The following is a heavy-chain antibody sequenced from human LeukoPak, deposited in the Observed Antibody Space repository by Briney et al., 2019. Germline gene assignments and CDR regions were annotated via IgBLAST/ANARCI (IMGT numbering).Heavy chain of an antibody. CDR3: ARQAPGSTYCYYYYGMDV. V-gene: IGHV3-30-3*01. CDR1: GFTFSSYA. CDR2: ISYDGSNK. Sequence: GGSLRLSCAASGFTFSSYAMHWVRQAPGKGLEWVAVISYDGSNKYYADSVKGRFTISRDNSKNTLYLQMNSLRAEDTAVYYCARQAPGSTYCYYYYGMDVWGQGTTVTVSS. J-gene: IGHJ6*02. D-gene: IGHD3-10*01.